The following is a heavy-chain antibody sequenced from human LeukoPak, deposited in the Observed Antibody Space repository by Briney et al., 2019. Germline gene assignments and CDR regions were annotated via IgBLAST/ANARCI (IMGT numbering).Heavy chain of an antibody. J-gene: IGHJ4*02. CDR1: GYTFTGHY. D-gene: IGHD3-9*01. Sequence: ASVKVSFKASGYTFTGHYMHWVRQAPGQGHERMGWINPKSDGTKYAQKFQGRVSMTRDTSISTAYMELTRNDTALYYCTRAQTPGGRYFDFDYWGQGTLLTVSS. CDR2: INPKSDGT. V-gene: IGHV1-2*02. CDR3: TRAQTPGGRYFDFDY.